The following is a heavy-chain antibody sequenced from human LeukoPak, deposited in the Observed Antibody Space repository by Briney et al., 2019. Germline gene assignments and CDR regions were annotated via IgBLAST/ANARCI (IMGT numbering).Heavy chain of an antibody. Sequence: GESLKISCKGSGYSFTSYWIGWVRQMPGKGLEWMGIIYPGDSDTRYSPSFQGQVTISADKSISTAYLQWSSLKASDTAMYYCARFGGRDCSSTGCYTGGFYYYYGMDVWGQGTTVTVSS. CDR2: IYPGDSDT. CDR1: GYSFTSYW. D-gene: IGHD2-2*02. V-gene: IGHV5-51*01. CDR3: ARFGGRDCSSTGCYTGGFYYYYGMDV. J-gene: IGHJ6*02.